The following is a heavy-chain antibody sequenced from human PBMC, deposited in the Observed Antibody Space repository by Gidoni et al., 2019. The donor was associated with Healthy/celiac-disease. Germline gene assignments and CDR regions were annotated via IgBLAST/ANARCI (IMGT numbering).Heavy chain of an antibody. D-gene: IGHD3-9*01. CDR3: ARGDWVS. CDR2: IYHSGST. Sequence: QVQLQESGPGLVKPSETLSLTCAVSGYSISRGYYWGWIRQPPGKGLEVIGSIYHSGSTYYNPALKSRVTISVDTSKNQFSLKLSSVTAADTAVYYCARGDWVSWGQGTLVTVSS. V-gene: IGHV4-38-2*01. CDR1: GYSISRGYY. J-gene: IGHJ4*02.